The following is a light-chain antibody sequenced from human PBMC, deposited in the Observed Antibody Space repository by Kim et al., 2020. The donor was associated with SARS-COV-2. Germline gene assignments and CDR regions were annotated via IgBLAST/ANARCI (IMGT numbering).Light chain of an antibody. CDR3: QAWDFNRV. Sequence: VSVSPEQTATFTFSGDNLGVKYFCWYQQKSGQSPVLVIYQNYKRPSGIPERFSGSNSGNTATLTISGTQAMDEADYYCQAWDFNRVFGRGTQLTVL. CDR2: QNY. J-gene: IGLJ3*02. CDR1: NLGVKY. V-gene: IGLV3-1*01.